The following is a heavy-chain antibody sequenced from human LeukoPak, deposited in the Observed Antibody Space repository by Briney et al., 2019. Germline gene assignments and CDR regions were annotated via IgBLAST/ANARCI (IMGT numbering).Heavy chain of an antibody. J-gene: IGHJ4*02. D-gene: IGHD1-26*01. Sequence: SETLSLTCTVSGGSISSYYWNWIRQPPGKGLEWIGYIYYSGSTNFNPSLKSRVTISVDTSKNQFSLRLSSVTAADTAVYYCARAVVGATTFWDYWGQGTLVTVSS. CDR2: IYYSGST. CDR1: GGSISSYY. V-gene: IGHV4-59*01. CDR3: ARAVVGATTFWDY.